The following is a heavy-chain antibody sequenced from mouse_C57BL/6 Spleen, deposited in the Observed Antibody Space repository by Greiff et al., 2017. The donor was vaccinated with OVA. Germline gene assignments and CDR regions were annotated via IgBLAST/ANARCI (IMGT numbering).Heavy chain of an antibody. D-gene: IGHD4-1*01. V-gene: IGHV1-82*01. J-gene: IGHJ1*03. Sequence: QVQLQQSGPELVKPGASVKISCKASGYAFSSSWMNWVKQRPGKGLEWIGRIYPGDGDTNYNGKFKGKATLTADKSSSTAYMQLSSLTSEDSAVYFCARLTGRDWYFDVWGTGTTVTVSS. CDR3: ARLTGRDWYFDV. CDR2: IYPGDGDT. CDR1: GYAFSSSW.